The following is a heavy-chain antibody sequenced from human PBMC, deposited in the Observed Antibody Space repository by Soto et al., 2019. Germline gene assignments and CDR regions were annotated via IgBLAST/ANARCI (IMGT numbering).Heavy chain of an antibody. Sequence: GGSLRLSCAASGFTFSSYAMSWVRQAPGKGLEWVSAISGSGGSTYYADFVKGRFTISRDNAENTLYLLMNSLRAEDTALYYCASIPPSAVGATTEVDYWGQGTLVTVSS. D-gene: IGHD1-26*01. CDR3: ASIPPSAVGATTEVDY. J-gene: IGHJ4*02. V-gene: IGHV3-23*01. CDR1: GFTFSSYA. CDR2: ISGSGGST.